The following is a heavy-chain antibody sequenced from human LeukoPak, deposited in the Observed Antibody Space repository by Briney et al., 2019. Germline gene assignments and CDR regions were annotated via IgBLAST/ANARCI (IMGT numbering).Heavy chain of an antibody. CDR1: GGSFSGYY. Sequence: SETLSLTCAVYGGSFSGYYWSWIRQPPGKGLEWIGEINHSGSTNYNPSLKSRVTISVDTSKNQFYLKLSSVTAADTAVYYCAREISDIVVVVAATRYCFDYWGQGTLVTVSS. CDR2: INHSGST. CDR3: AREISDIVVVVAATRYCFDY. J-gene: IGHJ4*02. V-gene: IGHV4-34*01. D-gene: IGHD2-15*01.